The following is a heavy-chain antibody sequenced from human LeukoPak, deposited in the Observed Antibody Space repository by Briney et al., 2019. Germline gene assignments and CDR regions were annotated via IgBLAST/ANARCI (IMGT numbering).Heavy chain of an antibody. CDR3: ALLNVVRGVTGDY. J-gene: IGHJ4*02. CDR1: GYTFTSYY. D-gene: IGHD3-10*01. Sequence: GASVKVSCKATGYTFTSYYMHWVRQAPGQGLEWMGIINPSGGSTSYAQKFQGRVTMTRDMSTSTVYMELSSLRSEDTAVYYCALLNVVRGVTGDYWGQGTLVTVSS. CDR2: INPSGGST. V-gene: IGHV1-46*03.